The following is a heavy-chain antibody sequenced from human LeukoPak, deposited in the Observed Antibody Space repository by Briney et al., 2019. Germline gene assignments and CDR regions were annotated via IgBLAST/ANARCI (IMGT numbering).Heavy chain of an antibody. CDR1: GGSVSSGSYY. D-gene: IGHD1-14*01. CDR2: IYYSGST. J-gene: IGHJ4*02. CDR3: ARDQNHHYFDY. V-gene: IGHV4-61*01. Sequence: SETLSLTCTVSGGSVSSGSYYWSWIRQPPGKGLEWIGYIYYSGSTNYNPSLKSRVTISVDTSKNQFSLKLSSVTAADTAVYYCARDQNHHYFDYWGQGTLVTVSS.